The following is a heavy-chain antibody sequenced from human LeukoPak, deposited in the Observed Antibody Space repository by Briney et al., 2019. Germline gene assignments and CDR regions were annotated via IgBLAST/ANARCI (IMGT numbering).Heavy chain of an antibody. J-gene: IGHJ4*02. CDR3: ARGETVSPHDY. CDR2: INPNSGGT. CDR1: GYTFTSYG. Sequence: ASVKVSCKASGYTFTSYGISWVRQAPGQGLEWMGWINPNSGGTNYAQKFQGRVTMTRDTSISTAYMELSRLRSDDTAVYYCARGETVSPHDYWGQGTLVTVSS. D-gene: IGHD3-16*01. V-gene: IGHV1-2*02.